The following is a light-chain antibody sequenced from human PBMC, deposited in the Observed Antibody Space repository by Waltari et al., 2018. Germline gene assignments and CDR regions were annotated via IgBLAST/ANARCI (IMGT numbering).Light chain of an antibody. CDR1: QDISRY. J-gene: IGKJ4*01. CDR3: QQYDNVPR. Sequence: DIQMTQSPSSLPASVGDRDTITCHASQDISRYLNWYQQKRGRAPKLLLSDVSNLQRGVPSRCSGSGSGTDFTFTISSLQPEDIATYYCQQYDNVPRFGGGTKVEIK. V-gene: IGKV1-33*01. CDR2: DVS.